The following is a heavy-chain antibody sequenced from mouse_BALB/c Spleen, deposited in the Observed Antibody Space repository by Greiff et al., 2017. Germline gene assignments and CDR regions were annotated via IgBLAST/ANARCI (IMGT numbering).Heavy chain of an antibody. CDR3: ARGTGYDGAWFAY. J-gene: IGHJ3*01. V-gene: IGHV5-17*02. CDR2: ISSGSSTI. D-gene: IGHD2-14*01. CDR1: GFTFSSFG. Sequence: EVQGVESGGGLVQPGGSRKLSCAASGFTFSSFGMHWVRQAPEKGLEWVAYISSGSSTIYYADTVKGRFTISRDNPKNTLFLQMTSLRSEDTAMYYCARGTGYDGAWFAYWGQGTLVTVSA.